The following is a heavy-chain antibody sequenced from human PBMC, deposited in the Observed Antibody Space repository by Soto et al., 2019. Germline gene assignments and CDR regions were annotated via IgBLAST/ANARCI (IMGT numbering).Heavy chain of an antibody. CDR3: ARGLGNGDYGDPGDY. J-gene: IGHJ4*02. V-gene: IGHV3-53*01. CDR2: IYSGGAT. D-gene: IGHD4-17*01. Sequence: EVPLVESGGGLIQPGGSLRLSCAASGFTVSSNSMSWVRQAPGKGLEWVSLIYSGGATYYADSVRGRFTISRDNSKNTVYLQMNSLRAEDTAVYYCARGLGNGDYGDPGDYWGQGTLVTVSS. CDR1: GFTVSSNS.